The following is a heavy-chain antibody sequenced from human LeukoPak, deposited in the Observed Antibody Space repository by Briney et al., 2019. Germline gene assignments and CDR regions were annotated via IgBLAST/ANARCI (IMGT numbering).Heavy chain of an antibody. J-gene: IGHJ4*02. CDR3: ARDGAGDYDFWSGYYNGFYYFDY. CDR2: ISYDGSNK. D-gene: IGHD3-3*01. Sequence: PGRSLRLSCAASGFTFSSYAMHWVRQAPGKGLEWVAVISYDGSNKYYADSVKGRFTISRDNSKNTLYLQMNSLRAEDTAVYYCARDGAGDYDFWSGYYNGFYYFDYWGQGTLVTVSS. V-gene: IGHV3-30*04. CDR1: GFTFSSYA.